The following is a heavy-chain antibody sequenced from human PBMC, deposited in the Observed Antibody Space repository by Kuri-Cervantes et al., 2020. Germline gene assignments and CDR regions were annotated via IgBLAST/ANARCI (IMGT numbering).Heavy chain of an antibody. V-gene: IGHV1-18*01. CDR1: GYTFTSYG. J-gene: IGHJ5*02. CDR3: ARTVRYFDWLQNWFDP. D-gene: IGHD3-9*01. CDR2: ISAYNGNT. Sequence: GGSLRLSCKASGYTFTSYGISWVRQAPGQGLEWMGWISAYNGNTNYAQKLQGRVTMTTDTSTSTAYMELRSLRSDDTAVYYCARTVRYFDWLQNWFDPWGQGTLVTVSS.